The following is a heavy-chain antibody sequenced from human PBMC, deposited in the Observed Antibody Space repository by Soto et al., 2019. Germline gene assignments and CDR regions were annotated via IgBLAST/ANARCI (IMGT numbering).Heavy chain of an antibody. V-gene: IGHV4-31*03. CDR2: IHYSGIT. CDR1: GGSIRRRGYY. Sequence: QVQLQESGPGVVKPSQTLSLTCTVSGGSIRRRGYYWSWIRHHPGEGLQWIGFIHYSGITDYNPSLKSRAAISADTSKNQFSLKLSSVTAADTAVYYCASSGALEGDWFDPLGQGYLVTVSS. CDR3: ASSGALEGDWFDP. J-gene: IGHJ5*02. D-gene: IGHD3-16*01.